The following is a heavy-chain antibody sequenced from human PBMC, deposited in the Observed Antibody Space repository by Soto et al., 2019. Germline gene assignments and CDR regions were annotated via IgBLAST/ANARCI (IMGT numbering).Heavy chain of an antibody. CDR1: GGSFSGYY. J-gene: IGHJ4*02. CDR3: AGGWRRIFYY. CDR2: INHSGIT. Sequence: QVQLQQWGAGLLKPSETLSLTCAVYGGSFSGYYWNWIRQPPGKGLEWIGEINHSGITNYNPSLKSLVTISVDPSQNQFSLKPTSGTAAETAVYYCAGGWRRIFYYWGQGTLVTVSS. V-gene: IGHV4-34*01.